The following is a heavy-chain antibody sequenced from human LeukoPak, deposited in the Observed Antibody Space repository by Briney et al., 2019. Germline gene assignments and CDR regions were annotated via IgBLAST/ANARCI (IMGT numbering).Heavy chain of an antibody. CDR3: AKRGVVIRVILVGFHKEAYYFES. D-gene: IGHD3/OR15-3a*01. CDR2: ISDSGGST. CDR1: GITLNNYG. Sequence: GGSLRLSCAVSGITLNNYGMTWVRQAPGKGLEWVAGISDSGGSTKYADSVKGRFTISRDNPKNTLYLQMNSLRAEDTAVYFYAKRGVVIRVILVGFHKEAYYFESWGQGALVTVSS. J-gene: IGHJ4*02. V-gene: IGHV3-23*01.